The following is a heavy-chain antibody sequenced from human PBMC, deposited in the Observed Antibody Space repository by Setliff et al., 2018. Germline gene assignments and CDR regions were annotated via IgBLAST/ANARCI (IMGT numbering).Heavy chain of an antibody. CDR1: GYIFTYYA. V-gene: IGHV1-3*01. CDR2: INAGNGNT. Sequence: ASVKVSCKASGYIFTYYAIHWVRQAPGQRLEWMGWINAGNGNTKYSQKFQGRVTITRDTSASTAYMELSSLTSEDTAVYYCARDLYSSSSGGFYYYYYYMDVWGKGTTVTVSS. CDR3: ARDLYSSSSGGFYYYYYYMDV. D-gene: IGHD6-6*01. J-gene: IGHJ6*03.